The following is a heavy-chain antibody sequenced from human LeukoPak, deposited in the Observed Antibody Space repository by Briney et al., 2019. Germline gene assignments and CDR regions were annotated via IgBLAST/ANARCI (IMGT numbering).Heavy chain of an antibody. V-gene: IGHV1-69*05. D-gene: IGHD2-15*01. CDR3: ARVTSCSGGSCYSGSYYYYYMDV. Sequence: SVKVSCKASGGTFSSYAISWVRQAPGQGVEWMGGIIPIFGTANYAQKFQGRVTITTDESTSTAYMELSSLRSEDTAVYYCARVTSCSGGSCYSGSYYYYYMDVWGKGTTVTVSS. CDR1: GGTFSSYA. CDR2: IIPIFGTA. J-gene: IGHJ6*03.